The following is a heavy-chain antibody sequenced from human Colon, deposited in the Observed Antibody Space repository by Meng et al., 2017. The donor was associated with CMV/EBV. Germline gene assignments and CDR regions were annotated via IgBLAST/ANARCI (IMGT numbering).Heavy chain of an antibody. Sequence: GSLSLTCSVSGASISSSSYYWGWIRQTPGKGLEWIGSTYYSGITYYNPSLKSRVTISVALSKNQFSLKLKSVTAADTAVYYCVRDRTVTKSYYRGMDVWGQGTTVTVSS. V-gene: IGHV4-39*07. CDR2: TYYSGIT. D-gene: IGHD4-11*01. CDR1: GASISSSSYY. J-gene: IGHJ6*02. CDR3: VRDRTVTKSYYRGMDV.